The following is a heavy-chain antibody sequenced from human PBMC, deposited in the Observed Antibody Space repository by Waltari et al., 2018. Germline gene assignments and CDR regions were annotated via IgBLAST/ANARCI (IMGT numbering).Heavy chain of an antibody. CDR3: ARDLRWQWLVRADAFDI. D-gene: IGHD6-19*01. V-gene: IGHV4-38-2*02. CDR2: IYHSGST. J-gene: IGHJ3*02. Sequence: QVQLQESGPGLVKPSETLSLTCAVSGYSISSGYYWGWIRQPPGKGLEWIGSIYHSGSTYYNPSLKSRVTISVDTSKNQFSLKLSSVTAADTAVYYCARDLRWQWLVRADAFDIWGQGTMVTVSS. CDR1: GYSISSGYY.